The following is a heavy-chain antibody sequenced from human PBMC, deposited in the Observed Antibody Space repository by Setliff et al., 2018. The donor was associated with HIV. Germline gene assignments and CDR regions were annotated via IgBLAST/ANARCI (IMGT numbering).Heavy chain of an antibody. Sequence: VASVKVSCKASGYTLTNYDINWVRQATGQGLEWMGWMNPSGATGYAQEFQGRVTVTRDTSISTAYMELSSLRSEDTAVYYCARVISGRGRELPDFDYWGQGTQVTVSS. V-gene: IGHV1-8*02. CDR3: ARVISGRGRELPDFDY. D-gene: IGHD3-10*01. J-gene: IGHJ4*02. CDR2: MNPSGAT. CDR1: GYTLTNYD.